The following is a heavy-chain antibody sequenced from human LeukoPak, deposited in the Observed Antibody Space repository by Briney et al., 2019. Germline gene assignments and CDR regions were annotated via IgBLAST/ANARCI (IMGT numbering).Heavy chain of an antibody. Sequence: ASVKVSCKASGYTFTSYGISWLRQAPGQGLEWMGWISAYNGNTNYAQKLQGRVTMTTDTSTSTAYMELRSLRSDDTAVYYCARNYCSSTSCYTGAGWFDPWGQGTLVTVSS. CDR2: ISAYNGNT. CDR3: ARNYCSSTSCYTGAGWFDP. J-gene: IGHJ5*02. CDR1: GYTFTSYG. D-gene: IGHD2-2*02. V-gene: IGHV1-18*01.